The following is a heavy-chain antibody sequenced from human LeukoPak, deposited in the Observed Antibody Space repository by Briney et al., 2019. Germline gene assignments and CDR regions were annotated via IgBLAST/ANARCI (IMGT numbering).Heavy chain of an antibody. J-gene: IGHJ2*01. CDR1: GFTFSSQW. V-gene: IGHV3-74*01. CDR3: VREDYNDSGWYFCL. Sequence: GGSLRLSCAASGFTFSSQWMQWVSQAPGKGLVWGSRIKTDGSRTTYADPVEGRFTISRDNAKNTLYLQMNSLRAEDTAVYYCVREDYNDSGWYFCLWGRGTLVTVSS. CDR2: IKTDGSRT. D-gene: IGHD4-17*01.